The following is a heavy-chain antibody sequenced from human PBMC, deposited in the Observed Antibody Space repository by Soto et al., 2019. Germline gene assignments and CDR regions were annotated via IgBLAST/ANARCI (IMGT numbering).Heavy chain of an antibody. CDR1: GFTFSNFW. CDR3: ARDLRYCSGGTCYLYYYGMDV. V-gene: IGHV3-74*01. CDR2: INSDGSST. J-gene: IGHJ6*02. D-gene: IGHD2-15*01. Sequence: EVQLVESGGGLIQPGRSLRLSCAASGFTFSNFWMHWVRQAPGKGLVWVARINSDGSSTSYADSVKGRFTISRDNAENTLYVQMNSLRAEDTAVYYCARDLRYCSGGTCYLYYYGMDVWGPGTTVTVSS.